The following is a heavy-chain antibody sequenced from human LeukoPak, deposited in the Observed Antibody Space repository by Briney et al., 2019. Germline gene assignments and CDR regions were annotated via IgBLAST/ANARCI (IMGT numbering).Heavy chain of an antibody. CDR2: INPDGSTT. V-gene: IGHV3-7*01. Sequence: GGSLRLSCAASGFTFSNFWMSWVRQAPGKGLEWVAIINPDGSTTVYVDSVKGRFTISRDNAKNSLCLQLNSLRAEGTAVYYCVRDPGWGAFDIWGQGTMVTVSS. J-gene: IGHJ3*02. CDR1: GFTFSNFW. D-gene: IGHD3-16*01. CDR3: VRDPGWGAFDI.